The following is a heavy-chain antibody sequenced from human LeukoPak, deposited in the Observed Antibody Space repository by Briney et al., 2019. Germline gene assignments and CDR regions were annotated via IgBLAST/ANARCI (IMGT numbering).Heavy chain of an antibody. Sequence: PGGSLRLSCAASGFTFSSYWMNWVRQAPGKGLVWVSRIASDGSSTTYADSVKGRFSISRDNAKNTLYLQMNSLRVEDTAVYYCARDQSTATIDYWGQGTLVTVSS. CDR2: IASDGSST. D-gene: IGHD5-12*01. J-gene: IGHJ4*02. CDR3: ARDQSTATIDY. V-gene: IGHV3-74*01. CDR1: GFTFSSYW.